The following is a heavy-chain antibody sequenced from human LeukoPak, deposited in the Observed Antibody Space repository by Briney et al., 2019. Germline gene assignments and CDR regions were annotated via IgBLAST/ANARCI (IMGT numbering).Heavy chain of an antibody. CDR2: IYYSGST. CDR1: GGSISSGDYY. J-gene: IGHJ3*02. Sequence: SQTLSLTCTVSGGSISSGDYYWSWIRQPPGKGLEWIGYIYYSGSTYYNPSLKSRVTISVDTSKNQFSLKLSSVTAADTAVYYCARAYYDILTGYGPDAFDIWGQGTMVTASS. D-gene: IGHD3-9*01. V-gene: IGHV4-30-4*01. CDR3: ARAYYDILTGYGPDAFDI.